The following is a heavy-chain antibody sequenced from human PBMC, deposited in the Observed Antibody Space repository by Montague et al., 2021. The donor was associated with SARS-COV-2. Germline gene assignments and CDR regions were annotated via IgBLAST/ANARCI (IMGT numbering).Heavy chain of an antibody. V-gene: IGHV6-1*01. CDR3: ASGRTVPYSSSWTTLYYYYGMDV. CDR1: GDSVSSNSAA. D-gene: IGHD6-13*01. J-gene: IGHJ6*02. CDR2: TYYRSKWYN. Sequence: CAISGDSVSSNSAAWNWIRQSPSRGLEWLGRTYYRSKWYNDYAVSVKSRITINPDTSKNQFSLQLNSVAPEDTAVYYCASGRTVPYSSSWTTLYYYYGMDVWGQGTTVTLSS.